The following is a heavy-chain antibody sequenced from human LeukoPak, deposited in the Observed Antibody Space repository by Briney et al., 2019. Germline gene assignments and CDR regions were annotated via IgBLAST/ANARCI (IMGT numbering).Heavy chain of an antibody. J-gene: IGHJ6*04. CDR1: GGSFSGYY. D-gene: IGHD5-12*01. V-gene: IGHV4-34*01. CDR2: INHSGST. Sequence: SETLSLTCAVYGGSFSGYYWSWIRQPPGKGLEWIGEINHSGSTNYNPSLKSRVTISVDTSKNQFSLKLCSVSAADTAVYYCARGGRGASSGYYYYGMDVWGKGTTVTVSS. CDR3: ARGGRGASSGYYYYGMDV.